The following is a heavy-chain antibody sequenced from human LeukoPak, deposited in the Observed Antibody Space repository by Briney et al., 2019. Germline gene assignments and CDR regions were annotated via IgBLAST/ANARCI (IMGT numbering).Heavy chain of an antibody. V-gene: IGHV4-59*01. D-gene: IGHD3-22*01. J-gene: IGHJ3*02. CDR1: GGSISSYY. CDR3: ARAPYYDSSGYYYWLDI. CDR2: IYYSGST. Sequence: SETLSLTCTVSGGSISSYYWSWIRQPPGKGLEWIGYIYYSGSTNYNPSLNSRVTISVDTSKNQFSLRLSSVTPADTTVYYCARAPYYDSSGYYYWLDIWGQGTMVTVSS.